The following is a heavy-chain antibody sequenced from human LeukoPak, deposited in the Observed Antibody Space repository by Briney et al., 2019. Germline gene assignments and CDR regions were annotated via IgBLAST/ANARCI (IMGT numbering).Heavy chain of an antibody. CDR1: GGSISSSSYY. V-gene: IGHV4-39*01. CDR2: IYYSGST. Sequence: PSETLSLTCTVSGGSISSSSYYWGWIRQPPGKGLEWIGSIYYSGSTYYNPSLKSRVTISVDTSKNQFSLKLSSVTAADTAVYYCARRIAAAGTNYHFDYWGQGTLVTVSS. D-gene: IGHD6-13*01. CDR3: ARRIAAAGTNYHFDY. J-gene: IGHJ4*02.